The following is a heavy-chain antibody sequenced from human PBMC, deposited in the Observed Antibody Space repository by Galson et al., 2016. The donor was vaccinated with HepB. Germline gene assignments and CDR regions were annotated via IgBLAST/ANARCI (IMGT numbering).Heavy chain of an antibody. CDR3: AREDGDYGQVEY. Sequence: SVKVSCKASGYTFTAFYMHWVRQAPGQRLEWMGWIDPNSGDTNYAQKFQGWVTMTRDTSISTAYMELTRLKSDDTAVYYCAREDGDYGQVEYWGQGTLVTVSS. D-gene: IGHD4-17*01. CDR1: GYTFTAFY. V-gene: IGHV1-2*04. CDR2: IDPNSGDT. J-gene: IGHJ4*02.